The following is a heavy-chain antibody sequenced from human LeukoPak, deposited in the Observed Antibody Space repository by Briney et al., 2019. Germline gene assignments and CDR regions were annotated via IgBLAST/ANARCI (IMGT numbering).Heavy chain of an antibody. D-gene: IGHD3-10*01. J-gene: IGHJ4*02. Sequence: GGSLRLSCAASGFTFSSYAMHWVRQAPGKGLEYVSAISGNGGSTYYADSVKGRFTISRDNSKNTLYLQMGSLRAEDMAVYYCARSYFGSGSYFRYWGQGTLVTVSS. CDR3: ARSYFGSGSYFRY. CDR2: ISGNGGST. CDR1: GFTFSSYA. V-gene: IGHV3-64*02.